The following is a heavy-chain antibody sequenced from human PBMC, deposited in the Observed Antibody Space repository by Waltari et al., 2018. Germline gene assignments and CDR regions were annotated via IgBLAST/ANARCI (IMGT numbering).Heavy chain of an antibody. CDR1: GFSVGGVY. J-gene: IGHJ5*02. V-gene: IGHV3-53*01. CDR2: IYSGGST. CDR3: ARPVGNET. Sequence: VQLVESGGGLVQPGGSLRLSCAASGFSVGGVYMTWVRQAPGKGLQWVSIIYSGGSTYYADSGKGRFTISRDNSKNTVFLQMNSLRVDDTAVYYCARPVGNETWGQGTLVTVSS. D-gene: IGHD1-26*01.